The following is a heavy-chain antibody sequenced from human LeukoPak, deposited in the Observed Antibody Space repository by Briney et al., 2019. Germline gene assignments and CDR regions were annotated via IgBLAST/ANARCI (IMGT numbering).Heavy chain of an antibody. CDR2: IYYSGST. CDR1: GGSISSSSYY. Sequence: PSETLSLTCTVSGGSISSSSYYWGWIRQPPGKGLEWIGYIYYSGSTNYNPSLKSRVTISVDTSKNQFSLKLSSVTAADTAVYYCARGRHSSGWLFDYWGQGTLVTVSS. V-gene: IGHV4-61*05. D-gene: IGHD6-19*01. CDR3: ARGRHSSGWLFDY. J-gene: IGHJ4*02.